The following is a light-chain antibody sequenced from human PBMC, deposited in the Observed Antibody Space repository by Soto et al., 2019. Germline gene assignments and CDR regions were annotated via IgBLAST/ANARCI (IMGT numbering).Light chain of an antibody. V-gene: IGKV1-5*01. CDR2: DAS. CDR1: QSISSW. Sequence: IQMTQTPSPLSAYVGDRVTITSRASQSISSWLAWYQQKPGKAPKLLIYDASSLESGVPSRFSGSGSGTEFTLTISSLQPDDFATYYCQQYNSYSLFGQRAKVDIK. CDR3: QQYNSYSL. J-gene: IGKJ1*01.